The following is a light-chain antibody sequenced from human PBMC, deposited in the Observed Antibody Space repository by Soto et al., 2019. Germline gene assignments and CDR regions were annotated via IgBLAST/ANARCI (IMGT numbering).Light chain of an antibody. Sequence: EIVMTQSPATLSVSPGERVTLSCRASQSVSRSLAWYQQKPGQAPRLLIFGASTRSTGIPARFSGGGCGTEFTLTISSLLSADVAVYYCHQYNNWPPFTFGPGTKVDIK. CDR1: QSVSRS. CDR3: HQYNNWPPFT. CDR2: GAS. J-gene: IGKJ3*01. V-gene: IGKV3-15*01.